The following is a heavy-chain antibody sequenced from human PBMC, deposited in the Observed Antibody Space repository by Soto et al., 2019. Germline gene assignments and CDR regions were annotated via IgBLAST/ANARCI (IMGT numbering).Heavy chain of an antibody. V-gene: IGHV4-59*08. D-gene: IGHD4-17*01. J-gene: IGHJ6*03. CDR1: GGSFSGYY. CDR2: IYYSGST. Sequence: SETLSLTCAVYGGSFSGYYRSWIRQPPGKGLEWIGYIYYSGSTNYNPSLKSRVTISVDTSKNQFSLKLSSVTAADTAVYYCARVPKYGDYPYYYYYMDVWGKGTTVTVSS. CDR3: ARVPKYGDYPYYYYYMDV.